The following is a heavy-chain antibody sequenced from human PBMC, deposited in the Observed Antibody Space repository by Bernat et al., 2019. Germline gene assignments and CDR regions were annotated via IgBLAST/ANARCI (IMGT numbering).Heavy chain of an antibody. V-gene: IGHV4-39*01. J-gene: IGHJ5*02. CDR3: ARRASNYIYNGFDP. CDR1: GGSITSSSFY. D-gene: IGHD4-4*01. CDR2: IYYSGTT. Sequence: QLQLQESGPGLVKPSETLSLTCTVSGGSITSSSFYWGWIRQPPGKGLEWLATIYYSGTTYYNPSLKSRVAVSVDTSNNQFSLILSSVTAADTAVYYCARRASNYIYNGFDPWGQGTLVTVSS.